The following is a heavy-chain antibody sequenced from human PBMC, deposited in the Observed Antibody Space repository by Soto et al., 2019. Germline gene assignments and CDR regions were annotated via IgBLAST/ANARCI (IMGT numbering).Heavy chain of an antibody. CDR2: ISTDGSVT. Sequence: EVQLVESGGGLVQPGGSLRLSCAASGLTFSSYWMHWVRQAPGKGLVWVSRISTDGSVTTYADSVKGRFTISRDNAKNTLYLQMNSLRTDVPAVYYCARAPYISGWWGFDYWGQGTVVTVSS. D-gene: IGHD6-19*01. J-gene: IGHJ4*02. CDR3: ARAPYISGWWGFDY. CDR1: GLTFSSYW. V-gene: IGHV3-74*01.